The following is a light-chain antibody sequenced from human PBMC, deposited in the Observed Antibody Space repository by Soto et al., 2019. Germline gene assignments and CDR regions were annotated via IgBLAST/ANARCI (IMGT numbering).Light chain of an antibody. CDR2: EGS. J-gene: IGLJ2*01. Sequence: QSALTQPASVSGSPGQSITISCTGTSSDVGGYNYVSWYQQHPGKAPKLMIYEGSKRPSGVSNRFSGSKSGNTASLTISGLQAEDEADYYCCSYAGSSPLFGGGTQLTVL. CDR1: SSDVGGYNY. V-gene: IGLV2-23*01. CDR3: CSYAGSSPL.